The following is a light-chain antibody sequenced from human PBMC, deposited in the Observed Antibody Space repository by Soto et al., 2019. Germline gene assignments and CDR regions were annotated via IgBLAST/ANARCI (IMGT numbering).Light chain of an antibody. CDR1: QSVRSSY. J-gene: IGKJ1*01. V-gene: IGKV3-20*01. CDR2: GTS. CDR3: QQYGSSSWT. Sequence: EMVLTQSPGTLSLSAGERATFSCRASQSVRSSYLAWYQQKPGQAPRLLIYGTSSRATAIPDRFSGSGSGSDFTLAISRLEPEDFAVYYCQQYGSSSWTFGQGTKAEIK.